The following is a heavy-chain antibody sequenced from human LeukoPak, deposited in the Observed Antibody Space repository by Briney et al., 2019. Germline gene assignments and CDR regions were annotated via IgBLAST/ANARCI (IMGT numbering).Heavy chain of an antibody. CDR3: ARLAYCGGDCYPNFDY. Sequence: ASVKVSCKASGYTFTSYGISWVRQAPGQGLEWMGWISAYNGNTNYAQKLQGRVTMTTDTSTGTAYMELRSLRSDDTAVYYCARLAYCGGDCYPNFDYWGQGTLVTVSS. CDR1: GYTFTSYG. J-gene: IGHJ4*02. CDR2: ISAYNGNT. D-gene: IGHD2-21*02. V-gene: IGHV1-18*01.